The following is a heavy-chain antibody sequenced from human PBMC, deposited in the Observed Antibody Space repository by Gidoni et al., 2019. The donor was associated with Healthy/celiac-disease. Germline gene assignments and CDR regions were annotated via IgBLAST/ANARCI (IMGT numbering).Heavy chain of an antibody. V-gene: IGHV3-30*18. CDR3: AKSDIYDFWSGYYWYGNGMDV. J-gene: IGHJ6*02. Sequence: PGKGLEWVAVISYDGSNKYYADSVKGRFTISRDNSKNTLYLQMNSLRAEDTAVYYCAKSDIYDFWSGYYWYGNGMDVWGQGTTVTVSS. CDR2: ISYDGSNK. D-gene: IGHD3-3*01.